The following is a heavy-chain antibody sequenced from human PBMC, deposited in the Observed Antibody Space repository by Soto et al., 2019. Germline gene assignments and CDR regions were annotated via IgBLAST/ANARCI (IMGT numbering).Heavy chain of an antibody. CDR2: IYDGGGT. Sequence: QVQLQESGPGLVKPSQTLSLTCTVSGGSISTVDYWWSWIRQSPDMGLEWIGHIYDGGGTYNNPSLESRVTMSVDTSKGQPSLTLSSVSAADTAVYYCARGPSGDKVDSWGQGTLVTVSS. J-gene: IGHJ4*02. V-gene: IGHV4-30-4*01. CDR1: GGSISTVDYW. D-gene: IGHD7-27*01. CDR3: ARGPSGDKVDS.